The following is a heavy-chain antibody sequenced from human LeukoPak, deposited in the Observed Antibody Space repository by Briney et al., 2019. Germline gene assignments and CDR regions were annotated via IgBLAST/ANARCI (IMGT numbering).Heavy chain of an antibody. CDR1: GFTFSSYG. D-gene: IGHD1-26*01. V-gene: IGHV3-30*02. J-gene: IGHJ3*02. CDR2: IRYDGSNK. Sequence: GGSLRLSCAASGFTFSSYGMHWVRQAPGKGLEGVAFIRYDGSNKYYADSVKGRFTISRDNSKNTLYLQMNSLRAEDTAVYYCARPVGPGVGADAFDIWGQGTMVTVSS. CDR3: ARPVGPGVGADAFDI.